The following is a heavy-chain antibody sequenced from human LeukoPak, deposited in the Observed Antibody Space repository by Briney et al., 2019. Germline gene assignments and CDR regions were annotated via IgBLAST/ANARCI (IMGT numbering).Heavy chain of an antibody. V-gene: IGHV3-23*01. D-gene: IGHD6-6*01. J-gene: IGHJ4*02. CDR1: GFTFSSYA. Sequence: GGSLRLSCAASGFTFSSYAMSWVRQAPGKGLEWVSAISGSGGSTYYADSVKGRFTISRHNSKNTLYLQMNSLRAEDTAVYYCAKDLDIVSSSDFVDYWGQGTLVTVSS. CDR2: ISGSGGST. CDR3: AKDLDIVSSSDFVDY.